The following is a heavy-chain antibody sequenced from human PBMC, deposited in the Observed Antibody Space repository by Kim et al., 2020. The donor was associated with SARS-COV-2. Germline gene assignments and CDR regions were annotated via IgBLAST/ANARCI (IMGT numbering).Heavy chain of an antibody. V-gene: IGHV3-9*01. J-gene: IGHJ6*02. CDR1: GFTFDDYA. CDR2: ISWHSGSI. Sequence: GGSLRLSCAASGFTFDDYAMHWVRQAPGKGLEWVSGISWHSGSIGYADSVKGRFTISRDNAKNSLYLQMNSLRAEDTALYYCAKDRVVRGVSYYYGMDVWGQRTTVTVSS. D-gene: IGHD3-10*01. CDR3: AKDRVVRGVSYYYGMDV.